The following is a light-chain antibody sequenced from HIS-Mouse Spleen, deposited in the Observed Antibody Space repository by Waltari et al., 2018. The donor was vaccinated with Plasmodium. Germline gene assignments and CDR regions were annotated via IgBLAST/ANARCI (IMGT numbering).Light chain of an antibody. V-gene: IGLV2-11*01. Sequence: QSALTQPRSVSGSPGQSVTISCTGTSSDVGGYNYVSWYQQHPGKAPQLMIHDVSKRPSGVPDRFSGSKSGNTASLTISGLQAEDEADYYCCSYAGSYTYVFGTGTKVTVL. J-gene: IGLJ1*01. CDR1: SSDVGGYNY. CDR3: CSYAGSYTYV. CDR2: DVS.